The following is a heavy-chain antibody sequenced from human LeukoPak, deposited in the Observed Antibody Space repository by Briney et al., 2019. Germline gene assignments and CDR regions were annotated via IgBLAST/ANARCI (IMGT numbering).Heavy chain of an antibody. CDR2: IYYSGST. CDR1: GGSISSYY. J-gene: IGHJ5*02. D-gene: IGHD3-9*01. V-gene: IGHV4-59*08. Sequence: SETLSLTCTVSGGSISSYYWSWIRQPPGKGLEWIGYIYYSGSTNYNPSLKSRLTISVDTSKNQFSLKLSSVTAADTAAYYCARHLTSYWFDPWGQGTLVTVSS. CDR3: ARHLTSYWFDP.